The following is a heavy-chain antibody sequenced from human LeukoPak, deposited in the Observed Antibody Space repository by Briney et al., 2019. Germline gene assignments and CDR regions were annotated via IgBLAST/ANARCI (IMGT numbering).Heavy chain of an antibody. CDR1: GFTFSDST. Sequence: GGSLRLSCAASGFTFSDSTMQWVRQASGKGLEWVGRIRSKANSYATAYSASAKGRFTISRDDSKNTTFLQMNSLKTEDTAVYYCTRGEWFDPWGQGTLVTVSS. CDR3: TRGEWFDP. V-gene: IGHV3-73*01. D-gene: IGHD3-16*01. CDR2: IRSKANSYAT. J-gene: IGHJ5*02.